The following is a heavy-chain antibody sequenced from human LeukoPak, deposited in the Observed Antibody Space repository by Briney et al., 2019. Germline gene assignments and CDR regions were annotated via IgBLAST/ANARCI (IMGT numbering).Heavy chain of an antibody. V-gene: IGHV4-61*02. CDR3: ARDEWELLDAFDS. CDR1: GGSISSGSYY. J-gene: IGHJ3*02. Sequence: SQTLSLTCTVSGGSISSGSYYWSWIRQPAGKGLEWIGRIYTSGSTNYNPSLKSRVTISVDTSKNQFSLKLSSVTAADTAVYYCARDEWELLDAFDSWGQGTMVTVSS. CDR2: IYTSGST. D-gene: IGHD1-26*01.